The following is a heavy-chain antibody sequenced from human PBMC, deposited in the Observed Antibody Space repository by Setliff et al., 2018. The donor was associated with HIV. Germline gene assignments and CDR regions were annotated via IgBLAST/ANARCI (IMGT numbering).Heavy chain of an antibody. D-gene: IGHD1-26*01. CDR1: GGSFSGYY. CDR2: IIHSGST. V-gene: IGHV4-34*01. Sequence: SLTCAVFGGSFSGYYWTWIRQPPGKGLEWIGEIIHSGSTNYNPSLKSRVTISVDTSKNQFSLKLSSVTAADTAVYFCARGRASGSYFWVVVNTFDIWGQGTMVTVSS. CDR3: ARGRASGSYFWVVVNTFDI. J-gene: IGHJ3*02.